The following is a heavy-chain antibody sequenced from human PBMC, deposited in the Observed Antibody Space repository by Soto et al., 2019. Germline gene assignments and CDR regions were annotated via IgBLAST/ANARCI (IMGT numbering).Heavy chain of an antibody. CDR1: GYSFTSYW. D-gene: IGHD3-10*01. J-gene: IGHJ5*01. V-gene: IGHV5-51*01. CDR3: ARTYYYGSGSYSQGNWFDS. CDR2: IYPGDSDT. Sequence: GESLKISCKGSGYSFTSYWIGWVRQMPGKGLEWMGIIYPGDSDTRYSPSFQGQVTISADKSISTAYLQWSSLKASDTAMYYCARTYYYGSGSYSQGNWFDSWGQGTLVTVSS.